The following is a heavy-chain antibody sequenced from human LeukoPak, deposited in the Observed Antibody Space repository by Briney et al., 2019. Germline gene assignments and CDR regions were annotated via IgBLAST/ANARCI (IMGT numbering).Heavy chain of an antibody. J-gene: IGHJ3*02. D-gene: IGHD1-14*01. CDR1: GFTFSSYG. CDR2: IRSDGSNK. Sequence: GGSLRLSCAASGFTFSSYGMHWVRQAPGKGLEWVAFIRSDGSNKYYADSVKGRFTISRDNSKNTLYLQMNSLRAEDTAVYYCAKPARTDAFDIWGQGTMITVSS. V-gene: IGHV3-30*02. CDR3: AKPARTDAFDI.